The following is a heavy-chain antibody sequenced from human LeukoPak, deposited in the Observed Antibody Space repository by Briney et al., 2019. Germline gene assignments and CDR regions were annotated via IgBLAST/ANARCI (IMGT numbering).Heavy chain of an antibody. CDR2: IYYSGST. D-gene: IGHD3-3*01. V-gene: IGHV4-59*01. J-gene: IGHJ3*02. CDR1: GGSISSYY. Sequence: SETLSLTCTVSGGSISSYYWSWIRQPPGKGLEWIGYIYYSGSTNYNPSLKSRVTISVDTSKNQFSLKLSSVTAADTAVYYCARVGASSDALDIWGQGTMVTVSS. CDR3: ARVGASSDALDI.